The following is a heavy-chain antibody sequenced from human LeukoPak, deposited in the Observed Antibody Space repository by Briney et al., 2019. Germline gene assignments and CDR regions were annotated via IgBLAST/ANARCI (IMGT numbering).Heavy chain of an antibody. V-gene: IGHV1-69*05. CDR1: GGTFSSYA. J-gene: IGHJ4*02. D-gene: IGHD2-15*01. Sequence: ASVKVSCKASGGTFSSYAISWVRQAPGQGLEWMGGIIPIFGTANYAQKFQGRVTITTDESTSTAYMELSSLRSEDTAVYYCAREDRGYCSGGSCLHYFDYWGQGTLVTVSS. CDR3: AREDRGYCSGGSCLHYFDY. CDR2: IIPIFGTA.